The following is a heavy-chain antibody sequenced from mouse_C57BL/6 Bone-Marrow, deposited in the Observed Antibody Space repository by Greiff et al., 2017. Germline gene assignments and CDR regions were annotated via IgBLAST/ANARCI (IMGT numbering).Heavy chain of an antibody. CDR1: GFTFSSYA. Sequence: EVMLVESGEGLVKPGGSLKLSCAASGFTFSSYAMSWVRQTPEKRLEWVAYISSGGDYIYYADTVKGRFTISRDNARNTLYLQMSSLKSEDTAMYYGTREASSPYAMDYWGQGTSVTVSS. CDR3: TREASSPYAMDY. CDR2: ISSGGDYI. V-gene: IGHV5-9-1*02. J-gene: IGHJ4*01. D-gene: IGHD6-1*01.